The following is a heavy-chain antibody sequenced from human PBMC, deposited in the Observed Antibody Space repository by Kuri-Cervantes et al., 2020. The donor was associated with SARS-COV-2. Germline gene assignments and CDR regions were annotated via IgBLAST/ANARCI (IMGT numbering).Heavy chain of an antibody. CDR1: GFTFSSYW. Sequence: GESLKISCAASGFTFSSYWMSWVRQAPGKGLEWVANIKQDGSEKYYVDSVKGRFTISRDNAKNSLYLQMNSLRAEDTVVYYCARKRNNYDFWSGPIYYFDYWGQGTLVTVSS. CDR3: ARKRNNYDFWSGPIYYFDY. D-gene: IGHD3-3*01. V-gene: IGHV3-7*01. CDR2: IKQDGSEK. J-gene: IGHJ4*02.